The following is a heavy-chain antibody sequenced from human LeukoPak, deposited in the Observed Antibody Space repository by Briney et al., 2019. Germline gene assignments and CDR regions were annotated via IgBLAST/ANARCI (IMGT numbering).Heavy chain of an antibody. CDR2: IRYDGSNK. CDR1: GFTFSSYG. CDR3: AKDSLSHFDY. Sequence: PGGSLRLSCAASGFTFSSYGMHWVRQAPGKGLEWVAFIRYDGSNKYYADSVKGRFTISRDNSKNTLYPQMNSLRAEDTAVYYCAKDSLSHFDYWGQGTLVTVSS. J-gene: IGHJ4*02. V-gene: IGHV3-30*02.